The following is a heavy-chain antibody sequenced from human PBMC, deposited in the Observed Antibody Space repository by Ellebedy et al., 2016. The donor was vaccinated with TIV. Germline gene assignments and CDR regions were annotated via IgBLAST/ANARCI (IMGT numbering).Heavy chain of an antibody. J-gene: IGHJ3*02. CDR2: ISYSGST. V-gene: IGHV4-39*01. Sequence: SETLSLXXTVSGGSISGSNFYWGWIRQPPGKGLEWIGSISYSGSTYYSPSLKSRVSTSVTPSKNQFSLKLSSVTATDTAVYYCVRGVTGYNMDAFDIWGQGTMVTVSS. D-gene: IGHD5-24*01. CDR1: GGSISGSNFY. CDR3: VRGVTGYNMDAFDI.